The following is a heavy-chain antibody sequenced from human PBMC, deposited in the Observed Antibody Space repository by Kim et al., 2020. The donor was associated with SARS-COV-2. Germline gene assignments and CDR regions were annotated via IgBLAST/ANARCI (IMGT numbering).Heavy chain of an antibody. V-gene: IGHV3-23*01. Sequence: GGSRRLSCAASGFVFMNYAMTWVRQAPGKGLEWVSGISGSGGSSYYADSVKGRFTISRDNSKDTVYLQINSLRADDTAVYYCVKSVGEYYYYYGLAVWG. CDR1: GFVFMNYA. CDR3: VKSVGEYYYYYGLAV. D-gene: IGHD3-10*01. J-gene: IGHJ6*02. CDR2: ISGSGGSS.